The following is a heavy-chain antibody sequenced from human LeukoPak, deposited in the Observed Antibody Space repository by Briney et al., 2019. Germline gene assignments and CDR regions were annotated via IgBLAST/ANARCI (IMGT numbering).Heavy chain of an antibody. Sequence: GGSLRLSCAASGFTFRNYWMHWVRQVPGKGLVWVSRINDDGTFTTYADSVKGRFIISRDNAKNTLYLQMNSLRVEDTAVYYCGREILEPGKTLTYWGQGSLITVSS. CDR1: GFTFRNYW. CDR3: GREILEPGKTLTY. D-gene: IGHD1-14*01. J-gene: IGHJ4*02. V-gene: IGHV3-74*01. CDR2: INDDGTFT.